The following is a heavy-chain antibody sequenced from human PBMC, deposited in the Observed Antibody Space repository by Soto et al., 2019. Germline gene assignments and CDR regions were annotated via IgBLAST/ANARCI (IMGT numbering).Heavy chain of an antibody. J-gene: IGHJ6*02. CDR3: ARQVYDSSGYWDYYYYGMDV. CDR2: IYPGDSDT. D-gene: IGHD3-22*01. Sequence: PGESLKISCKGSGSSFTSYWIGWVRQMPGKGLDWMGIIYPGDSDTRYSPSFKGKVTISADKSISNAYLQWSSLKASDTAMDYCARQVYDSSGYWDYYYYGMDVWGQGTTVTVSS. V-gene: IGHV5-51*01. CDR1: GSSFTSYW.